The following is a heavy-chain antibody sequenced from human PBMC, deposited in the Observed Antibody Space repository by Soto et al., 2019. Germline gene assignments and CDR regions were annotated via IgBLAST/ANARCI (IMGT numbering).Heavy chain of an antibody. V-gene: IGHV3-7*05. CDR2: IKQDGSEK. D-gene: IGHD3-22*01. CDR3: ARSGYYDSSGYYPKYYFDY. J-gene: IGHJ4*02. Sequence: GGSLRLSCAASGFTFSSYWMSWVRQAPGKGLEWVANIKQDGSEKYYVDSVKGRVTISRDNAKNSLYLQMNSLRAEDTAVYYCARSGYYDSSGYYPKYYFDYWGQGTLVTVSS. CDR1: GFTFSSYW.